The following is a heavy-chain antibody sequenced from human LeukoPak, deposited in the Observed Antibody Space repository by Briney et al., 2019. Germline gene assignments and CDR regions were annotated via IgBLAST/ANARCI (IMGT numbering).Heavy chain of an antibody. J-gene: IGHJ6*02. D-gene: IGHD3-10*01. CDR2: ISSSSSYI. CDR1: GFTFSSYS. CDR3: ARDPTSGADPITYYYYGMDV. V-gene: IGHV3-21*01. Sequence: PGGSLRLSCAASGFTFSSYSMNWVRQAPGKGLEWVSSISSSSSYIYYADSVKGRFTISRDNAKNSLYLQMNSLRAEDTAVYYCARDPTSGADPITYYYYGMDVWGQGTTVTVSS.